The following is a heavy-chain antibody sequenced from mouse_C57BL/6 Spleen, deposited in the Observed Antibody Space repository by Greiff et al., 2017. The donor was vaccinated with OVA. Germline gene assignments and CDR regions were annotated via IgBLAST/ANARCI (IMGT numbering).Heavy chain of an antibody. CDR2: IYPRSGNT. D-gene: IGHD4-1*01. J-gene: IGHJ2*01. Sequence: VQLVESGAELARPGASVKLSCKASGYTFTSYGISWVKQRTGQGLEWIGEIYPRSGNTYYNEKFQGKATLTADKSSSTAYMELRSLTSEDAAVDCGARRGTGTWYFDDWGQGTTLTVSS. CDR3: ARRGTGTWYFDD. V-gene: IGHV1-81*01. CDR1: GYTFTSYG.